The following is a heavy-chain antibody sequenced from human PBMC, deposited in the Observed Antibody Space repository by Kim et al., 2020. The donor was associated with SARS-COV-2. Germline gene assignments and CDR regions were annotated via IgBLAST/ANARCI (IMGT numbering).Heavy chain of an antibody. D-gene: IGHD1-26*01. CDR2: IIAYNGNT. V-gene: IGHV1-18*01. CDR1: GLTFTSYG. J-gene: IGHJ4*01. Sequence: ASVKVSCKASGLTFTSYGFTWVRQAPGQGLEWMGWIIAYNGNTNYAQKFQGRVTMTTDTSTSTAYMELRSLTSDDTAVYYCARARTVGTTGKSPAGYWR. CDR3: ARARTVGTTGKSPAGY.